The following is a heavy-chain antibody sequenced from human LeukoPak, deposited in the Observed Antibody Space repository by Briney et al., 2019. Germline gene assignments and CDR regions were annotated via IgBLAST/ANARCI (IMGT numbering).Heavy chain of an antibody. CDR1: GFTFSSNS. V-gene: IGHV3-21*01. CDR2: ISSSSSYI. D-gene: IGHD2-2*01. CDR3: ANSVYQTRGVVPAAMLAPEAIAFAFDI. Sequence: PGGSLRLSCAASGFTFSSNSMNWVRQAPGKGLEWVSSISSSSSYIYYADSVKGRFTISRDNAKNSLYLQMNSLRAEDTAVYYCANSVYQTRGVVPAAMLAPEAIAFAFDIWGQGTMVTVSS. J-gene: IGHJ3*02.